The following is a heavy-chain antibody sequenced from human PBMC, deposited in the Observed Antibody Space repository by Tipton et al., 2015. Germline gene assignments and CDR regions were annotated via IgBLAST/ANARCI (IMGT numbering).Heavy chain of an antibody. CDR1: GFRFSSYG. Sequence: RSLRLSCAASGFRFSSYGMHWVRQAPGQGLEWMAAIWYDESNKSYVDSVKGRVTISRDNSKNTLYLQMNSLRVEDTALYYCAKDKGGYVSGSRGFHIWGQGTMVTVSS. CDR3: AKDKGGYVSGSRGFHI. J-gene: IGHJ3*02. V-gene: IGHV3-33*06. D-gene: IGHD5-18*01. CDR2: IWYDESNK.